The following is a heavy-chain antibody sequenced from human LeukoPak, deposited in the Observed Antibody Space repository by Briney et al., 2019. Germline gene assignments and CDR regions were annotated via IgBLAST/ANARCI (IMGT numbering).Heavy chain of an antibody. D-gene: IGHD5-18*01. J-gene: IGHJ4*02. CDR1: GFTFSSYA. CDR3: ARRGYSYGIDY. V-gene: IGHV3-30-3*01. CDR2: ISYDGSNK. Sequence: GGSLRLSCAASGFTFSSYAMHWVRQAPGKGLEWVAVISYDGSNKYYADSVKGRFTTSRDNSKNTLYLQMNSLRAEDTAVYYCARRGYSYGIDYWGQGTLVTVSS.